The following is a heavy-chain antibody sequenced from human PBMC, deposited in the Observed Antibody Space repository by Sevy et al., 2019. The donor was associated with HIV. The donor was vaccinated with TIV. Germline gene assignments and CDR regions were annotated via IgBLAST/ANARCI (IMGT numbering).Heavy chain of an antibody. Sequence: ASVKVSCKVSGSTLTELSIPWVRQAPGKGLGWMGRFDPEDGETIYAKKFQGRVIRTEDTSTDTAYVDLSNLRSEDTAVYYCASAREYYSDNSGYLDYWGQGTLVTVSS. CDR1: GSTLTELS. CDR3: ASAREYYSDNSGYLDY. J-gene: IGHJ4*02. CDR2: FDPEDGET. D-gene: IGHD3-22*01. V-gene: IGHV1-24*01.